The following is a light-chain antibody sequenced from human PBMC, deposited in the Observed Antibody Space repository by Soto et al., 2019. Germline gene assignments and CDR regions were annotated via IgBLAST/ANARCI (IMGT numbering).Light chain of an antibody. CDR2: DAS. J-gene: IGKJ2*01. Sequence: EIVLTQSPATLSLSPGERATLSCRASQSVSSYLAWYQQKPGQAPRLLIYDASNRATGIPARFNASGSGTHFTNTISSLEPEDYAVNYGQQRSNWPYTFGQGTKLEIK. CDR1: QSVSSY. CDR3: QQRSNWPYT. V-gene: IGKV3-11*01.